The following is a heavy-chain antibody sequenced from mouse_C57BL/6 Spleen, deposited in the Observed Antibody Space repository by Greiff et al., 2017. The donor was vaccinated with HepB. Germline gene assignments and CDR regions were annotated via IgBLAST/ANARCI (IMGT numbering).Heavy chain of an antibody. J-gene: IGHJ1*03. Sequence: QVQLKESGPELVKPGASVKISCKASGYAFSSSWMNWVKQRPGKGLEWIGRIYPGDGDTNYNGKFKGKATLTADKSASTAYMQLSSLTSEDSAVDCWERDGGYYYGSSYDWYVDVWGTGTTVTVSS. D-gene: IGHD1-1*01. CDR2: IYPGDGDT. V-gene: IGHV1-82*01. CDR1: GYAFSSSW. CDR3: ERDGGYYYGSSYDWYVDV.